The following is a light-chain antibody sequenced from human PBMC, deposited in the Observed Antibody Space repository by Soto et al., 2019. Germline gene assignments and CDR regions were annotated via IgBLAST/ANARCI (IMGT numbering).Light chain of an antibody. J-gene: IGKJ1*01. CDR1: QSVNRNY. V-gene: IGKV3-20*01. Sequence: EIVLTQSPGTLSVSPGEGATLSCRASQSVNRNYLAWFQQRPGQSPRLLIYDASKRAPGIPDKFSGSGSGTDFTLTISRVEPEDFAVYYCQQYITSPWTFGQGTKVETK. CDR2: DAS. CDR3: QQYITSPWT.